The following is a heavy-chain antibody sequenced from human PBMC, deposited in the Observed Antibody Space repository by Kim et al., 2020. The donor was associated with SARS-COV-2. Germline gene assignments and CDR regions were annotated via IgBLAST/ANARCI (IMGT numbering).Heavy chain of an antibody. CDR3: AMAIHGGYDQYFDY. J-gene: IGHJ4*02. D-gene: IGHD5-12*01. CDR1: GYTFTSYG. Sequence: ASVKVSCKASGYTFTSYGISWVRQAPGQGLEWMGWISAYNGNTNYAQKLQGRVTMTTDTSTSTAYMELRSLRSDDTAVYYCAMAIHGGYDQYFDYWGQGTLVTVSS. CDR2: ISAYNGNT. V-gene: IGHV1-18*01.